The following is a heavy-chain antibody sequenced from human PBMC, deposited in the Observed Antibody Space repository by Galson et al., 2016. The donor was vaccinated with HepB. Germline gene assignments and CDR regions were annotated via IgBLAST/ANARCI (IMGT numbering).Heavy chain of an antibody. CDR1: GFTFSGYG. CDR2: MSYDGSTK. V-gene: IGHV3-30*18. D-gene: IGHD3-22*01. CDR3: AKGSLSGYVGGIDF. Sequence: SLRLSCAASGFTFSGYGMHWVRQAPGKGLEWVSLMSYDGSTKCYADSVKGRFTISRDNSKNTLYLQMNSLRAEDTAVYYCAKGSLSGYVGGIDFWGQGTLVTVSS. J-gene: IGHJ4*02.